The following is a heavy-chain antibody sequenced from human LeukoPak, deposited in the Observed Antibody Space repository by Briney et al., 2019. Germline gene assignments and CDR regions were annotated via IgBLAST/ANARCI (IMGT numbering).Heavy chain of an antibody. J-gene: IGHJ4*02. V-gene: IGHV3-43D*03. CDR3: AKGKNTGSYLSHVDY. CDR2: ISWDGGST. Sequence: GGSLRLSCAASGFTFHDYATHWVRQAPGKGLEWVSLISWDGGSTYYADSVKGRFTISRDNSKNSLYLQMNSLRTEDTALYYCAKGKNTGSYLSHVDYWGQGTLVTVSS. D-gene: IGHD3-10*01. CDR1: GFTFHDYA.